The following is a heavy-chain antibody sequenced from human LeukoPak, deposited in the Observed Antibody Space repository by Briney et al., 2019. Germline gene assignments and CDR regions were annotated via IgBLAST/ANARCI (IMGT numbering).Heavy chain of an antibody. CDR3: ARDSHRPDAFDI. V-gene: IGHV4-34*01. J-gene: IGHJ3*02. CDR1: GGSFSGYY. Sequence: SETLSLTCAVYGGSFSGYYWSWIRQPPGKGLEWIGEINHSGSTNYNPSLKSRATISVDTSKNQFSLKLSSVTAADTAVYYCARDSHRPDAFDIWGQGTMVTVSS. CDR2: INHSGST.